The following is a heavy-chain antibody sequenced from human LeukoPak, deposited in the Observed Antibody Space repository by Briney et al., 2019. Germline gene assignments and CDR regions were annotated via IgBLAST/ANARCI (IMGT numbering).Heavy chain of an antibody. V-gene: IGHV3-30*02. D-gene: IGHD3-22*01. J-gene: IGHJ4*02. CDR1: GFTFSSYG. CDR2: IRYDGSNK. Sequence: GSLRLSCAASGFTFSSYGMHWVRQAPGKGLEWVAFIRYDGSNKYYADSVKGRFTISRDNSKNTLYLQMNSLRAEDTAVYYCARGLSGYYDSSGYYLDYWGQGTLVTVSS. CDR3: ARGLSGYYDSSGYYLDY.